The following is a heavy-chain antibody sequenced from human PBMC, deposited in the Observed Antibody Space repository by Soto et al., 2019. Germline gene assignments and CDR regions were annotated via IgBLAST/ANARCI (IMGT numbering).Heavy chain of an antibody. Sequence: EVQLVESGGGLVQPGGSLRLSCAASGFTFSSYWMSWVRQAPGKGLEWVANIKQDGSEKYYVDSVKGRFTISRDNAQNSLYLQMNSLRAEDTAVYYCARDAYYYDSSGYFVGYFDYWGQGTLVTVSS. D-gene: IGHD3-22*01. CDR3: ARDAYYYDSSGYFVGYFDY. V-gene: IGHV3-7*03. CDR2: IKQDGSEK. J-gene: IGHJ4*02. CDR1: GFTFSSYW.